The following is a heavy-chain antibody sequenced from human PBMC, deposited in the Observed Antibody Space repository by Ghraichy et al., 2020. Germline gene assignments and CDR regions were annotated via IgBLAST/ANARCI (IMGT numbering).Heavy chain of an antibody. CDR1: GFTFSSYD. D-gene: IGHD3-10*01. CDR2: IGTAGDT. CDR3: ARDVSITMVRGVGMDV. Sequence: GGSLRLSCAASGFTFSSYDMHWVRQATGKGLEWVSAIGTAGDTYYPGSVKGRFTISRENAKNSLYLQINSLRAGDTAVYYCARDVSITMVRGVGMDVWGQGTTVTVSS. V-gene: IGHV3-13*01. J-gene: IGHJ6*02.